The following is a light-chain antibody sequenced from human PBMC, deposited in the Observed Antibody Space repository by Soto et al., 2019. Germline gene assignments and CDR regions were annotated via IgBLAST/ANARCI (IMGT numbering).Light chain of an antibody. J-gene: IGLJ2*01. CDR2: SND. CDR1: TSDIGSHS. V-gene: IGLV1-44*01. CDR3: ATWADSLNGVI. Sequence: QSVLTQPPSASGTPGQTITISCSGSTSDIGSHSVDWYQQFPGMTPRLLINSNDQRPSGVPDRFSGSKSGTSATLAISGLQSEDEADYYCATWADSLNGVIFGGGTKLTVL.